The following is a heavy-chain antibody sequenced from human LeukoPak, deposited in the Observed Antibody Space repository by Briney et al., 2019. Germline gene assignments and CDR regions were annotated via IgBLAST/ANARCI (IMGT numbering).Heavy chain of an antibody. Sequence: SSVKVSCNASGYTFTSYGISWVRQAPGQRLKWMGWISAYNVNTNYAQKLHGRVTMTTDTSTSTDYMELRSPRSDDTDVYYCAREFANPKYYYDSSGYYTDWGQGTMVTVSS. D-gene: IGHD3-22*01. CDR1: GYTFTSYG. V-gene: IGHV1-18*01. CDR2: ISAYNVNT. CDR3: AREFANPKYYYDSSGYYTD. J-gene: IGHJ4*02.